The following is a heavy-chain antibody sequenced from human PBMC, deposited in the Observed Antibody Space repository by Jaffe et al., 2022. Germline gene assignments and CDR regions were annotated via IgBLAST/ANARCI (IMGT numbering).Heavy chain of an antibody. CDR2: ITGSGTRT. D-gene: IGHD2-21*02. CDR3: AKDLAGDVGGFDY. Sequence: EVQLLESGGGLVQPGGSRRLSCAASGFTFDSYAMTWVRQAPGKGLEWVSAITGSGTRTYHADSVKGRFTISRDNSKNTLYLQMNGLRAEDTAVYYCAKDLAGDVGGFDYWGQGTLVTVSS. V-gene: IGHV3-23*01. J-gene: IGHJ4*02. CDR1: GFTFDSYA.